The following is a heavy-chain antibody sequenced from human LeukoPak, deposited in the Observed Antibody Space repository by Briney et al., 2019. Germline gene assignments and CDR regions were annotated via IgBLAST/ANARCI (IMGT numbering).Heavy chain of an antibody. J-gene: IGHJ4*02. CDR3: AREAFPPRLRSRALWVSGRRARCEPFDY. CDR1: GGSISSSSYY. CDR2: IYYSGST. Sequence: SETLSLTCTVSGGSISSSSYYWGWIRQPPGKGLEWIGSIYYSGSTYYNPSLKSRVTISVDTSKNQFSLKLSSVTAADTAVYYCAREAFPPRLRSRALWVSGRRARCEPFDYWGQGTLVTVSS. V-gene: IGHV4-39*07. D-gene: IGHD3-3*01.